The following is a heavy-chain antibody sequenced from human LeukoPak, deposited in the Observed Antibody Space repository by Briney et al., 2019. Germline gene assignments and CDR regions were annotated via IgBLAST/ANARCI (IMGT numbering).Heavy chain of an antibody. CDR1: AFTFSTYS. J-gene: IGHJ4*02. Sequence: GGSLRLSCAASAFTFSTYSMNWVRQAPGKGLEWVSYISSSSNTIYYADSVKGRFTISRDNAKNSLYLQMNSLRDEDTALYYCVTDTSMGGLFDYWGQGTLVTVSS. V-gene: IGHV3-48*02. CDR2: ISSSSNTI. D-gene: IGHD5-18*01. CDR3: VTDTSMGGLFDY.